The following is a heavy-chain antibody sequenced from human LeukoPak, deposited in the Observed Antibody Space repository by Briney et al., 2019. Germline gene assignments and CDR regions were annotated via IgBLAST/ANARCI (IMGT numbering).Heavy chain of an antibody. Sequence: GGSLRLSCAASEFSVGSNYMTWVRQAPGKGLEWVSLIYSGGSTYYADSVKGRFTISRDNTKNSLYLQMNSLRAEDTAVYYCARNFYGSGSYYNEGYFDYWGQGTLVTVSS. CDR3: ARNFYGSGSYYNEGYFDY. CDR2: IYSGGST. D-gene: IGHD3-10*01. CDR1: EFSVGSNY. V-gene: IGHV3-66*01. J-gene: IGHJ4*02.